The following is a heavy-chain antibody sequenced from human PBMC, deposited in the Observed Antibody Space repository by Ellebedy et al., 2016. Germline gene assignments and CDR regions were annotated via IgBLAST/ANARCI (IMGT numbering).Heavy chain of an antibody. CDR2: ISGSGGST. D-gene: IGHD3-22*01. CDR3: AKDQYYYDSSGYYGYFDY. CDR1: GFTFSSYA. J-gene: IGHJ4*02. V-gene: IGHV3-23*01. Sequence: GGSLRLSXAASGFTFSSYAMSWVRQAPGKGLEWVSAISGSGGSTYNADSVKGRFTISRDNSKNTLYLQMNSLRAEDTAVYYCAKDQYYYDSSGYYGYFDYWGQGTLVTVSS.